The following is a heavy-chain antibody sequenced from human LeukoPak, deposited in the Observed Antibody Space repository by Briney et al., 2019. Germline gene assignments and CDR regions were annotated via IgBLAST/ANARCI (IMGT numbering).Heavy chain of an antibody. D-gene: IGHD3-22*01. Sequence: GRSLRLSCAASGFTFSSYAMSWVRQAPGKGLEWVSGIYGGAGSTYYADSVKGRFTISRDNSKNTLYLQMNSLRAEDTAVYYCAKDAGYYDNSYYYSAFDYWGQGTLVTVSS. CDR1: GFTFSSYA. J-gene: IGHJ4*02. CDR2: IYGGAGST. CDR3: AKDAGYYDNSYYYSAFDY. V-gene: IGHV3-23*01.